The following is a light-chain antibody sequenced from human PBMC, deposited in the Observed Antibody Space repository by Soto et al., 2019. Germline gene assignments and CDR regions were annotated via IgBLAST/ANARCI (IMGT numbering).Light chain of an antibody. Sequence: DIQMTQSPSSLSASVGDRVTITCQASRDIGKFLNWFQEKPGKAPKLLIYDASNLQTGVVSRFSGSGSGTDFTFTITNLQPEDFATYYCQRYDSLPPTFGQGTRLEIK. CDR1: RDIGKF. CDR3: QRYDSLPPT. J-gene: IGKJ5*01. CDR2: DAS. V-gene: IGKV1-33*01.